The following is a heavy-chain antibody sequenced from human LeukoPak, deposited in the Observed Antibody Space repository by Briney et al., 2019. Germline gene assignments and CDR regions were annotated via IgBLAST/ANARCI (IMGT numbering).Heavy chain of an antibody. Sequence: SETLSLTCTVSGGSISSYYWTWIRRPPGKELEWIGEINHSGNTNYNPSLKSRVNISADTSKNQFSLTLDSVTAADTAVYYCARGRLYFYGSGRTYDYWGQGTHVTVSS. V-gene: IGHV4-34*01. D-gene: IGHD3-10*01. CDR3: ARGRLYFYGSGRTYDY. J-gene: IGHJ4*02. CDR2: INHSGNT. CDR1: GGSISSYY.